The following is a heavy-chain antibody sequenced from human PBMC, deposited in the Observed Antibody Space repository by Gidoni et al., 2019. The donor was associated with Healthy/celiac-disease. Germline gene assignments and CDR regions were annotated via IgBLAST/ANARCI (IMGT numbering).Heavy chain of an antibody. D-gene: IGHD2-21*02. Sequence: QVQLVQSGAEVKKPGSSVKVSCKASGGPFRSYALSWGRQAPGQGLEWMGGIIPICGTANYAQKFQGRVTITADESTSTAYMELSSLRSEDTAVYYCARAAKEIFGVVTATQTEYFQHWGQGTLVTVSS. CDR2: IIPICGTA. J-gene: IGHJ1*01. CDR1: GGPFRSYA. V-gene: IGHV1-69*01. CDR3: ARAAKEIFGVVTATQTEYFQH.